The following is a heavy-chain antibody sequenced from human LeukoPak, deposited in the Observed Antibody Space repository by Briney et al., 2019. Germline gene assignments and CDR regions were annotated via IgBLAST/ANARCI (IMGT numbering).Heavy chain of an antibody. CDR1: GGSISSGGYY. CDR2: IYYSGST. CDR3: ARARGAAAGYGMDV. J-gene: IGHJ6*02. D-gene: IGHD6-13*01. V-gene: IGHV4-31*03. Sequence: SETLSLTCTVSGGSISSGGYYWSWIRQHPGKGLEWIGCIYYSGSTYYNPSLKSRVTISVDTSKNQFSLKLSSVTAADTAVYYCARARGAAAGYGMDVWGQGTTVTVSS.